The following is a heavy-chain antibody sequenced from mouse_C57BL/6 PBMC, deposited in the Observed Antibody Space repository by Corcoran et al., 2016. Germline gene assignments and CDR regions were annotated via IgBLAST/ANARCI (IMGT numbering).Heavy chain of an antibody. D-gene: IGHD2-3*01. J-gene: IGHJ4*01. CDR3: ARRGLLLYYYAMDY. CDR1: GYTFTDYY. CDR2: INPNNGGT. V-gene: IGHV1-26*01. Sequence: EVQLQQSGPELVKPGASVKISCKASGYTFTDYYMNWVKQSHGKSLEWIGDINPNNGGTSYNQKFKGKATLTVDKSSSTAYMELRSLTSEDSAVYYWARRGLLLYYYAMDYWGQGTSVTVSS.